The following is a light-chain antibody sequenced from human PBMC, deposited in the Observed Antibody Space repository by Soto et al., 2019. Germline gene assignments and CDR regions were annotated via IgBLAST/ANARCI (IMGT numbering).Light chain of an antibody. CDR1: QSVSSY. J-gene: IGKJ5*01. CDR3: QQRSNWPIT. V-gene: IGKV3-11*01. Sequence: EIVLTQSPATLSLSPGERATLSCRASQSVSSYLAWYQQKPGQAPRLLIYDTSNRATGIPARFSGSGSGIDFTLTISNLEPEDFAVYYCQQRSNWPITFGQGTRLEIK. CDR2: DTS.